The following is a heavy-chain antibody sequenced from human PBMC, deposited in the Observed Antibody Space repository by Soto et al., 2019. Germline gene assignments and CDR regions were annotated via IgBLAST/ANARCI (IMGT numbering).Heavy chain of an antibody. CDR2: INPNSGGT. Sequence: ASVKVSCKASGYTFTGYYMHWVRQAPGQGLEWMGWINPNSGGTNYAQKFQGWVTISVDTSKNQFSLKLSSVTAADTAVYYCARQRPDVVVPAALGSWFDPWGQGTLVTVSS. CDR1: GYTFTGYY. V-gene: IGHV1-2*04. J-gene: IGHJ5*02. D-gene: IGHD2-2*01. CDR3: ARQRPDVVVPAALGSWFDP.